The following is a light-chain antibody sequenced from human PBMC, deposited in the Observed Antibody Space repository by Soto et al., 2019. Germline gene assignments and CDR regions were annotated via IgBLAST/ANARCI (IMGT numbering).Light chain of an antibody. J-gene: IGKJ1*01. CDR3: QQYNSYSRT. CDR2: KAS. V-gene: IGKV1-5*03. Sequence: DIQMTQSPSTLSASVGDRVTITCRASQSISSWLAWYQQKPGKAPKLLIYKASSLESGFPSRFSGSGSGTEFTLTISSLQPDDFATSYCQQYNSYSRTSGQGTKV. CDR1: QSISSW.